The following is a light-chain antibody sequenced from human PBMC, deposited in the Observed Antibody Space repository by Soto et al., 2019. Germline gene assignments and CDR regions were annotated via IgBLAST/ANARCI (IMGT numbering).Light chain of an antibody. CDR2: EVS. V-gene: IGLV2-8*01. CDR1: SSDVGGHNA. J-gene: IGLJ1*01. CDR3: CSYGGIYNVYV. Sequence: QSALTQPPSASGSPGQSVTISCTGTSSDVGGHNAVSWYQQHPGKAPKVLIFEVSKRPSGVPDRFSGSKSGNTASLTVSGLQAEDEADYYCCSYGGIYNVYVFGPGPKVTVL.